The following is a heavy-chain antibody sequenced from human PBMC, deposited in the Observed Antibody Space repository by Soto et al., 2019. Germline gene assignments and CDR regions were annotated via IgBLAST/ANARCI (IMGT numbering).Heavy chain of an antibody. V-gene: IGHV4-61*01. CDR1: GESVGRGTNY. J-gene: IGHJ6*02. D-gene: IGHD6-13*01. CDR3: ARDRRGRADGFIYYYGMEV. CDR2: IFDAATA. Sequence: QVQLQESGPGLMKPSGTLSLICSVSGESVGRGTNYWSWVRQAPGRGLEWIGDIFDAATAIYNPSFERRVSISLDAAKNQVSLKLTSVTAADTAIYYCARDRRGRADGFIYYYGMEVWGQGTSVTVSS.